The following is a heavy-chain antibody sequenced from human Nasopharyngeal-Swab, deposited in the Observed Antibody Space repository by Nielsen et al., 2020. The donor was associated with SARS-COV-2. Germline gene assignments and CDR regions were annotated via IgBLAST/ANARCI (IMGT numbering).Heavy chain of an antibody. J-gene: IGHJ6*02. D-gene: IGHD2-8*01. Sequence: SVKVSCKASGFSITYRFLHWMRQAHGHALEWMGWITPFNGNAKYAQKFQGRVSITRDGSRTTASLELSSLRPDDTAMYFCASGQCINGVCNHTDGLDVWGQGTSVTVS. CDR3: ASGQCINGVCNHTDGLDV. CDR1: GFSITYRF. V-gene: IGHV1-45*02. CDR2: ITPFNGNA.